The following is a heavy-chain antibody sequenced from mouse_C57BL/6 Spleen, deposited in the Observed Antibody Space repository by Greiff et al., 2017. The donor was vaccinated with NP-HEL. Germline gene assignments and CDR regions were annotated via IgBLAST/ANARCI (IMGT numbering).Heavy chain of an antibody. CDR2: FYPGSGSI. Sequence: VKLQESGAELVKPGASVKLSCKASGYTFTEYTIHWVKQRSGQGLEWIGWFYPGSGSIKYNEKFKDKATLTADKSSSTVYMELSRLTSDDSAVYFCARHEALPGSRLYYAMDYWGQGTSVTVSS. J-gene: IGHJ4*01. CDR1: GYTFTEYT. CDR3: ARHEALPGSRLYYAMDY. D-gene: IGHD1-1*01. V-gene: IGHV1-62-2*01.